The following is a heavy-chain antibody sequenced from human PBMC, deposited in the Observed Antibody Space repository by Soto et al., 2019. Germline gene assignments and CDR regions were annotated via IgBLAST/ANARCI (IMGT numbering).Heavy chain of an antibody. CDR2: MYHSGIT. J-gene: IGHJ6*02. CDR1: CYSIRSGYF. V-gene: IGHV4-38-2*01. D-gene: IGHD6-13*01. CDR3: ARGAYSSSWPDHYGMDV. Sequence: SETLSLTCAVSCYSIRSGYFWGWIRQPPGKGLEWIGSMYHSGITYYNLSLKSRVTISVDTSKNQFSLQLNSVTPEDTAVYYCARGAYSSSWPDHYGMDVWGQGTTVTVSS.